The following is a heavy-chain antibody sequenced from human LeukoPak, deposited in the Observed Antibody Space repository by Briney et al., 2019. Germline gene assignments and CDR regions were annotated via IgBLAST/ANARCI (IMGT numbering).Heavy chain of an antibody. V-gene: IGHV3-33*01. CDR3: ARGLVFWSGYYSSYYFDY. D-gene: IGHD3-3*01. Sequence: GGSLRLSCAASGFTFSSYGMHWVRQAPGKGLEWVAVIWYDGSNKYYADSVKGRFTISRDNSKNTLYLQMNSLRAEDTAVCYCARGLVFWSGYYSSYYFDYWGQGTLVTVSS. J-gene: IGHJ4*02. CDR1: GFTFSSYG. CDR2: IWYDGSNK.